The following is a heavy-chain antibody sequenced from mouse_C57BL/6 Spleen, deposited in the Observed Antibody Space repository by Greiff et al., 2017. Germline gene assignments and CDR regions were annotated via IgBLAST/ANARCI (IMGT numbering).Heavy chain of an antibody. V-gene: IGHV1-59*01. CDR2: IDPSDSYT. D-gene: IGHD1-1*01. J-gene: IGHJ2*01. CDR3: ARIITTLVD. CDR1: GYTFTSYW. Sequence: VQLQQPGAELVRPGTSVKLSCKASGYTFTSYWMHWVKQRPGQGLEWIGVIDPSDSYTNYNQKFKGKATLTVDKSSSTAYMQLSSLTSEDSAVYYCARIITTLVDWGQGTTLTVSS.